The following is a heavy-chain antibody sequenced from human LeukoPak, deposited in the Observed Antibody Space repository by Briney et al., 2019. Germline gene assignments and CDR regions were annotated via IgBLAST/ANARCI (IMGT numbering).Heavy chain of an antibody. J-gene: IGHJ4*02. V-gene: IGHV4-38-2*02. D-gene: IGHD2-15*01. Sequence: SETLSLTCTVSHYSIRSYYWGWLRQPPGKGLEWIGRGHHSGSTYYNLSLKSRITISLDASKTQFSLKLSSVTAADTAVYYCARDRQYCSGGSCYPLFDYWGQGTLVTVSS. CDR3: ARDRQYCSGGSCYPLFDY. CDR1: HYSIRSYY. CDR2: GHHSGST.